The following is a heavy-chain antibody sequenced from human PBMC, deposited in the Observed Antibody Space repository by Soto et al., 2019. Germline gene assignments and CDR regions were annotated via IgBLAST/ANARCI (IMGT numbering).Heavy chain of an antibody. CDR3: ARGEYQLPTHYYYYGMDV. J-gene: IGHJ6*02. CDR1: GFTFSSYS. Sequence: GGSLRRACVGSGFTFSSYSINWVRQAPGEVLEWVSSISSSSSYIYYADSVKGRFTISRDNAKNSLYLQMNSLRAEDTAVYYCARGEYQLPTHYYYYGMDVWGQGTTVTVSS. V-gene: IGHV3-21*01. CDR2: ISSSSSYI. D-gene: IGHD2-2*01.